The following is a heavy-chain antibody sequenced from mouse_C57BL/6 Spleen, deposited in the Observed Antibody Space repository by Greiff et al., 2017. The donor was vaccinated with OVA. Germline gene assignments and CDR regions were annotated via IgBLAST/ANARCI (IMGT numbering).Heavy chain of an antibody. D-gene: IGHD2-4*01. CDR2: IHTSDSDT. J-gene: IGHJ3*01. Sequence: QVQLQQPGAELVKPGASVKVSCKASGYTFTSYWMHWVKQRPGQGLEWIGRIHTSDSDTTYNQKFKGKATLTVDNSYRTASMQLISLTSDDSAVYYCAIFEGYDYDRAWFAYWGQGTLVTVSA. CDR1: GYTFTSYW. CDR3: AIFEGYDYDRAWFAY. V-gene: IGHV1-74*01.